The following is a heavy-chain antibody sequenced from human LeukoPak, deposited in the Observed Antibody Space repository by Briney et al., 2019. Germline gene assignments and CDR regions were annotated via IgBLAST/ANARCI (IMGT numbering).Heavy chain of an antibody. Sequence: PGRSLRLSCAASGFTFSSYAMHWVRQAPGKGLEWVAVISYDGSNKYYADSVKGRFTISRDNSKNTLYLQMNSLRAGDTAVYYCARDTVSSSWYYFDYWGQGTLVTVSS. CDR2: ISYDGSNK. CDR3: ARDTVSSSWYYFDY. CDR1: GFTFSSYA. J-gene: IGHJ4*02. V-gene: IGHV3-30*04. D-gene: IGHD6-13*01.